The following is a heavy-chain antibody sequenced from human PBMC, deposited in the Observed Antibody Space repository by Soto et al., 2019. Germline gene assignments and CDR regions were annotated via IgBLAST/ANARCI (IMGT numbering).Heavy chain of an antibody. CDR3: AKITMTTVTLVFDY. CDR1: GFTFSSYA. D-gene: IGHD4-17*01. J-gene: IGHJ4*02. Sequence: GGSLRLSCVASGFTFSSYAMSCARQAPGKGLEWVSTISGSGSTAYYADSVKGRFTLSRDNSKNSLYLQMNSLKAEDTAVYHSAKITMTTVTLVFDYWGQGALVTVS. CDR2: ISGSGSTA. V-gene: IGHV3-23*01.